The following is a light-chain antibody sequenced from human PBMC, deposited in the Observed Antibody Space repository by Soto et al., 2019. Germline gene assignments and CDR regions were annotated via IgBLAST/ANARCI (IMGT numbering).Light chain of an antibody. CDR1: QSGGGR. CDR3: HQYNKWPLFA. CDR2: DLS. J-gene: IGKJ3*01. V-gene: IGKV3-15*01. Sequence: EIVMTQSAATLYVCPGERDSLXCRASQSGGGRLVWYQQKAAKAPRLLIFDLSTRATGIPARFSGSGSGKESTLNISSLQSEDFAVYYCHQYNKWPLFAFGPGTKVDIK.